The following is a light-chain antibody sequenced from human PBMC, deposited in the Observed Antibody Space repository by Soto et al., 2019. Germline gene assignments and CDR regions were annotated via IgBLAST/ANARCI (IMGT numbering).Light chain of an antibody. CDR1: QDISDY. Sequence: DIQMTQSPSSLSASVGDRVTITCQASQDISDYLNWYHQKPGKVPKLLIYEASNLQSGVPSRFRGGGSGTEFTLTISSLQPEDVATYYCQNFDSAPQTFGQGTKVDIK. CDR3: QNFDSAPQT. CDR2: EAS. V-gene: IGKV1-27*01. J-gene: IGKJ1*01.